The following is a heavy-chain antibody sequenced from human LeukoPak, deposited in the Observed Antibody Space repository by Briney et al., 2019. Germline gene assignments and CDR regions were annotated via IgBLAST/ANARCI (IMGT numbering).Heavy chain of an antibody. D-gene: IGHD2-15*01. J-gene: IGHJ4*02. CDR1: GYTFTSSA. CDR3: AAENRYCSGGSCYSDVY. V-gene: IGHV1-58*02. CDR2: IVVGSGNT. Sequence: SVKVSCKASGYTFTSSAMQWVRQARGQRLEWIGWIVVGSGNTNYAQKFQERVTITRDMSTSTAYMELSSLRSEDTAVYYCAAENRYCSGGSCYSDVYWGQGTLVTVSS.